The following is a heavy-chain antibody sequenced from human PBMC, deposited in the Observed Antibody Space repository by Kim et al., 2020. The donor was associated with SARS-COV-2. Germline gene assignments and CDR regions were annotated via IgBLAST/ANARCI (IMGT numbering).Heavy chain of an antibody. J-gene: IGHJ4*02. D-gene: IGHD2-15*01. Sequence: SETLSLTCSVSGGSFTTSSYSWGRVRQSPGKGLEWIGSISFGGRTYYNPSLRSRVSFSLDTSMDQFSLTLNAVTAADTAMYYCARGYCSGGGCSRFDYWGQGTLVTVSS. CDR1: GGSFTTSSYS. CDR2: ISFGGRT. V-gene: IGHV4-39*02. CDR3: ARGYCSGGGCSRFDY.